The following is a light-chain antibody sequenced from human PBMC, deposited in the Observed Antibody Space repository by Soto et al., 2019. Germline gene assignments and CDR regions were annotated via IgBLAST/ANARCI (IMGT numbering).Light chain of an antibody. Sequence: EIVMTQSPATLSVSPGESATLSCRASQSVTGDLAWYQQKPGQAPRLLIYRASTRAAGIPARFSGSVSGTEFTLTISSLQSEDFAVYYCQHYDNWPWTFGQGTNLEIK. CDR1: QSVTGD. J-gene: IGKJ1*01. CDR3: QHYDNWPWT. CDR2: RAS. V-gene: IGKV3-15*01.